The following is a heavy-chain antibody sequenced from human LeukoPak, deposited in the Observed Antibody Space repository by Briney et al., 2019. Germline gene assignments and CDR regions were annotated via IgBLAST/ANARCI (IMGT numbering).Heavy chain of an antibody. J-gene: IGHJ4*02. CDR3: ARDYLKVVLAATAPSAGHMDN. V-gene: IGHV1-8*01. Sequence: ASVKVSCKASGYTFTSYDINWVRQATGQGLEWMGWMNPNSGNTSYAQKFQGRITMTRDTSMSTVYMELSSLRSEDTAVYYCARDYLKVVLAATAPSAGHMDNWGQGTLVTVSS. D-gene: IGHD2-15*01. CDR2: MNPNSGNT. CDR1: GYTFTSYD.